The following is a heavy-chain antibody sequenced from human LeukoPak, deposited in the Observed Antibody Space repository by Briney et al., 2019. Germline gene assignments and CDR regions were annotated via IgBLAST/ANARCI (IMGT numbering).Heavy chain of an antibody. CDR1: GCTFSSYS. J-gene: IGHJ3*02. Sequence: GWSLRLSCAASGCTFSSYSMYWVHQAPGKGLEWVSSISSSSSYIYYADSVKGRFTISRDNAKNSLYLQMNSLRAEDTAVYYCARDLVGATEGAFDIWGQGTMVTVSS. CDR3: ARDLVGATEGAFDI. V-gene: IGHV3-21*01. D-gene: IGHD1-26*01. CDR2: ISSSSSYI.